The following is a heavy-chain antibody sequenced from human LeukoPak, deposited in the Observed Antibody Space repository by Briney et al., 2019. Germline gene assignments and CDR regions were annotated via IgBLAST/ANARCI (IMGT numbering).Heavy chain of an antibody. CDR2: ISAYNGNT. Sequence: ASVKVSCKASGYTFTSYGIGWVRQAPGQGLEWMGWISAYNGNTNYAQKLQGRVTMTTDTSTSTAYMELRSLRSDDTAVYYCAVHYYGSGSYYYFDYWGQGTLVTVSS. CDR1: GYTFTSYG. J-gene: IGHJ4*02. CDR3: AVHYYGSGSYYYFDY. D-gene: IGHD3-10*01. V-gene: IGHV1-18*01.